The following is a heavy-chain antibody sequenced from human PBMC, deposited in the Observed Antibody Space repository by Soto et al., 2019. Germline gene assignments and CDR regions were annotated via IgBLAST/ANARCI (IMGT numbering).Heavy chain of an antibody. V-gene: IGHV3-23*01. CDR2: ISGSGDST. CDR1: GFTFSSYA. D-gene: IGHD1-26*01. J-gene: IGHJ4*02. CDR3: ARRGSGSDYDY. Sequence: EMQLLESGGGLVQPGGSLRLSCAASGFTFSSYAMRWVRQAPVKGLEWVSAISGSGDSTYYADSVKGRFTISRDNSKNTLYLQMNSLRAEDTAVYYCARRGSGSDYDYWGQGTLVTVSS.